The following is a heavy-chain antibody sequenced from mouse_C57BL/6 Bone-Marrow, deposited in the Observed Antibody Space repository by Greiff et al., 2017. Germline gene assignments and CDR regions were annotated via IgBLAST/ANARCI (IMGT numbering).Heavy chain of an antibody. J-gene: IGHJ2*01. CDR2: IRNKANGYTT. CDR1: GFTFTDYY. CDR3: ARYHDSSGYVVDY. V-gene: IGHV7-3*01. Sequence: EVMLVESGGGLVQPGGSLSLSCAASGFTFTDYYMSWVRQPPGKALEWLGFIRNKANGYTTEYSASVKGRFTISRDNSQSILYLQMNALRAEDSATYYCARYHDSSGYVVDYWGQGTTLTVSS. D-gene: IGHD3-2*02.